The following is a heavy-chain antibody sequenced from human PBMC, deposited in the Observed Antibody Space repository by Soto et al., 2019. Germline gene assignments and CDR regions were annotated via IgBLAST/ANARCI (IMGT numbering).Heavy chain of an antibody. CDR3: ANSPLRFLPSGWDMDV. V-gene: IGHV3-66*01. D-gene: IGHD3-3*01. Sequence: EVQLVESGGGLVQPGGSLRLSCAASGFTVSSNYMSWVRQAPGKGLEWVSVIYSGGSTYYADSVKGRFTISRDNSKNTLYLQMNSLRAQDTPVYYRANSPLRFLPSGWDMDVWGKGTAVTVSS. CDR1: GFTVSSNY. CDR2: IYSGGST. J-gene: IGHJ6*03.